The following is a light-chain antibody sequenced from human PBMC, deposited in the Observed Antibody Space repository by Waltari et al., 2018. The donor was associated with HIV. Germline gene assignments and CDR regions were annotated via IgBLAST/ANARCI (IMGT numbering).Light chain of an antibody. CDR2: TVS. J-gene: IGKJ2*01. CDR1: EGISRF. CDR3: QQFKSYPFT. V-gene: IGKV1-9*01. Sequence: DIHLTQSPAYLSASVGDRVIFTCRASEGISRFLAWYQQKPGKAPKLLMYTVSTLQSGVPSRFSGSGSGTEFTLTVTSLQPEDFATYYCQQFKSYPFTFGQGTKLEIK.